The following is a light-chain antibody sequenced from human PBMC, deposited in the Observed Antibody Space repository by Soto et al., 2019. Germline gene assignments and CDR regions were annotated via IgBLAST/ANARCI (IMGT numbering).Light chain of an antibody. CDR2: AAF. J-gene: IGKJ4*01. CDR1: QNIDGNF. Sequence: EILMTQSQATLSVSPGERATLSCRASQNIDGNFLVWHQQKPGQAPRLLINAAFTRATGIPDRFSGSGSGTDFTLTISRLEPEDFAVYYCQQYGASPCTFGGGTKVDIK. CDR3: QQYGASPCT. V-gene: IGKV3-20*01.